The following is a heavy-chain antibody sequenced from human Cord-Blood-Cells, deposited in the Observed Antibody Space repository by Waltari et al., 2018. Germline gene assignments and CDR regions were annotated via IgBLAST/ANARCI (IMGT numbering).Heavy chain of an antibody. D-gene: IGHD6-13*01. CDR2: IYHSGST. CDR3: ARLHSSSWYNWFDP. J-gene: IGHJ5*02. CDR1: GGSIRIAGSS. V-gene: IGHV4-30-2*01. Sequence: QLQLQESGSVVVKPSQTLSLTCAVSGGSIRIAGSSWIWIRQPPGKGLEWIGYIYHSGSTYYNPSLKSRVTISVDRSKNQFSLKLSSVTAADMAVYYCARLHSSSWYNWFDPWGQGTLVTVSS.